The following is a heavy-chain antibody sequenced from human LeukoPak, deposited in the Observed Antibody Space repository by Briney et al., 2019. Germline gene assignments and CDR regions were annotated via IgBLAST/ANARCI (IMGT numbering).Heavy chain of an antibody. J-gene: IGHJ6*02. D-gene: IGHD1-7*01. Sequence: PQTLSLTCTVSGGSISSGGYYWSWIRQHPGKGLEWIGYIYYSGSTYYNPSLKSRVTISVDMSKNQFSLKLSSVTAADTAVYYCARANWNFANENYGMDVWGQGTTVTVSS. CDR2: IYYSGST. CDR3: ARANWNFANENYGMDV. V-gene: IGHV4-31*03. CDR1: GGSISSGGYY.